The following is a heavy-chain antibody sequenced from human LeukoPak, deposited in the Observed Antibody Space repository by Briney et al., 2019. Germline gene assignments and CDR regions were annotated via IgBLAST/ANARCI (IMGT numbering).Heavy chain of an antibody. J-gene: IGHJ4*02. Sequence: GGSLRLSCAASGFSSYGMHWVRQAPGKGLEWVAFIRCDGSNKFYADSVKGRFTISRDNSKNTLYLQMNSLRAEDTAVYYCAKSDYDSSGYYYFEYRGQGTLVTVSS. D-gene: IGHD3-22*01. V-gene: IGHV3-30*02. CDR2: IRCDGSNK. CDR1: GFSSYG. CDR3: AKSDYDSSGYYYFEY.